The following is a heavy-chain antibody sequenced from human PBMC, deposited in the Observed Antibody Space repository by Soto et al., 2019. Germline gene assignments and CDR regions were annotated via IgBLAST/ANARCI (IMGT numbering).Heavy chain of an antibody. J-gene: IGHJ4*02. CDR2: ISHSART. D-gene: IGHD3-3*01. CDR3: ARTQGSGVSDY. CDR1: GDSISNNY. V-gene: IGHV4-59*01. Sequence: QVQLQESGPGLVKPSETLSLTCSVSGDSISNNYWSWIRQPPGKGLEWIAYISHSARTDYNPSLKSRITISLDTSKNQFSLKLSSVTAADTAVYYCARTQGSGVSDYWGQGPLLTVSS.